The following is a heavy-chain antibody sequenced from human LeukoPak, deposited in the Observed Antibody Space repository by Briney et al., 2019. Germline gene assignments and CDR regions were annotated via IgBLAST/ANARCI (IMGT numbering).Heavy chain of an antibody. CDR2: IYHSGST. CDR3: ARDADSSGWFDY. CDR1: GGSISSGGYS. Sequence: SQTLSLTCAVSGGSISSGGYSWRWIRQPPGKGLEWIGYIYHSGSTYYNPSLKSRVTISVDRSKNQFSLKLSSVTAADTAVYYCARDADSSGWFDYWGQGTLVTVSS. V-gene: IGHV4-30-2*01. D-gene: IGHD6-19*01. J-gene: IGHJ4*02.